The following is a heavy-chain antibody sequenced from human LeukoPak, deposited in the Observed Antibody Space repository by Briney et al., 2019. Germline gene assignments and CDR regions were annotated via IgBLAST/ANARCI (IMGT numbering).Heavy chain of an antibody. V-gene: IGHV3-21*01. CDR3: ARDLIHYYASGAKT. CDR1: AFTLSSYN. J-gene: IGHJ5*02. CDR2: ISSSSSYI. D-gene: IGHD3-10*01. Sequence: PGGSLRLSCVASAFTLSSYNMNWVRQAPGKGLEWVASISSSSSYIYHADSVKGRFTISRDNAKNSLYLQMNSLRAEDTAVYYCARDLIHYYASGAKTWGQGTLVTVSS.